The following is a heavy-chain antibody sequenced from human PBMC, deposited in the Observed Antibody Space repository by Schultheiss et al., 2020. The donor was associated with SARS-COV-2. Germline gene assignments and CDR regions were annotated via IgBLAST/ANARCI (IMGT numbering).Heavy chain of an antibody. Sequence: GGSLRLSCAASGFTVSGNYMSWVRQAPGKGLEWVANIKQDGSEKYYVDSVKGRFTISRDNAKNSLYLQMNSLRAEDTAVYYCARDGRIAGFDYWGQGTLVTVSS. J-gene: IGHJ4*02. CDR2: IKQDGSEK. V-gene: IGHV3-7*01. CDR1: GFTVSGNY. CDR3: ARDGRIAGFDY.